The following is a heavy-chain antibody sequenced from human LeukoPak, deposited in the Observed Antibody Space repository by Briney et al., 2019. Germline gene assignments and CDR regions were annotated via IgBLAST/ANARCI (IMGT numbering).Heavy chain of an antibody. Sequence: GSLKVSCKASGYTFINYYINWVRQAAGQGLEWVGWMNPGTGNTGFAQKFKGRVTMTRNTSISTAYMELSSLRSEDTAVYYCARGRGSSWYFDCWGQGTLVTVSS. CDR2: MNPGTGNT. CDR3: ARGRGSSWYFDC. J-gene: IGHJ4*02. D-gene: IGHD6-13*01. CDR1: GYTFINYY. V-gene: IGHV1-8*01.